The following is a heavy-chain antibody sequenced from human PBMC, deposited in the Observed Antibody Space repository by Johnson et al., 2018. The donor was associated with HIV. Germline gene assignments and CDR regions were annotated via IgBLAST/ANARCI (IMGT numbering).Heavy chain of an antibody. D-gene: IGHD4/OR15-4a*01. CDR1: GFTFDDHG. CDR3: ARDSTPWGDDYVDYAFDI. CDR2: IKQDGSEK. J-gene: IGHJ3*02. Sequence: VQLVESGGGVVRPGGSLRLSCAASGFTFDDHGMSWVRQAPGKGLEWVANIKQDGSEKYYVDSVKGRFTISRDNAKNSLYLQMNSLRAEDTAMYYCARDSTPWGDDYVDYAFDIWGQGTLVTVSS. V-gene: IGHV3-7*03.